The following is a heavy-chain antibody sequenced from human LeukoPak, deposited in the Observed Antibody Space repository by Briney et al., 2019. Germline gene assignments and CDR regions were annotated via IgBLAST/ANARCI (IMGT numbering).Heavy chain of an antibody. J-gene: IGHJ4*02. CDR1: GGSINSYY. D-gene: IGHD3-22*01. CDR3: ARGTTKGYYYDSSGYYTK. CDR2: IYYSGRT. V-gene: IGHV4-59*12. Sequence: KPSETLSLTCNVSGGSINSYYWGWFRQPPGKRLESICYIYYSGRTTYNPSLKSRVTISVDTSTNQISLKLTSVTAADTAVYFCARGTTKGYYYDSSGYYTKWGQGTLVSVSS.